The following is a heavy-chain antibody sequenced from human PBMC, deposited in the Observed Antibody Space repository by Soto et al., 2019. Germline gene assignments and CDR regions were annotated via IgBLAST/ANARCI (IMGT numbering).Heavy chain of an antibody. J-gene: IGHJ6*02. CDR3: AKDIYYYGSGSRGGMDV. D-gene: IGHD3-10*01. CDR2: ISWDSGSI. V-gene: IGHV3-9*01. CDR1: GFTFDDYA. Sequence: GGPLRLSCTASGFTFDDYAMHWVRQAPGKGLEWVSGISWDSGSIGYADSVKGRFTISRDNAKNSLYLQMNSLRAEDTALYYCAKDIYYYGSGSRGGMDVWGQGTTVTVSS.